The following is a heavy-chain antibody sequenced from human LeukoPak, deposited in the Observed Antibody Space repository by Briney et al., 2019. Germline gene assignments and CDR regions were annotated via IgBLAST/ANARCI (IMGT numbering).Heavy chain of an antibody. CDR2: IKQYGSEK. D-gene: IGHD2-15*01. CDR1: GFNFSSYW. J-gene: IGHJ3*01. CDR3: ASHQEWQLPSAFDV. V-gene: IGHV3-7*03. Sequence: PGGSLRLSCAASGFNFSSYWMSWVRQAPGKGLEWVANIKQYGSEKYYVASVKGRFTISRDNAKNSLYLQMNSLRAEDTAVYYRASHQEWQLPSAFDVWGQGTMVTVSS.